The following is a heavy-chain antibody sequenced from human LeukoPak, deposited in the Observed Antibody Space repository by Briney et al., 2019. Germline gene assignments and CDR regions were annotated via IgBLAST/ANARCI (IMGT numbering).Heavy chain of an antibody. CDR2: IYYSGST. V-gene: IGHV4-59*01. Sequence: SETLSLTCTVACGSISSYYWSWIRQPPGKGLEWIGYIYYSGSTNYNPSLKSRVTISVDTSKNQFSLKLSSVTAADTAVYYCARNYDILPGYYVLDYWGQGTLVTVSS. D-gene: IGHD3-9*01. CDR3: ARNYDILPGYYVLDY. J-gene: IGHJ4*02. CDR1: CGSISSYY.